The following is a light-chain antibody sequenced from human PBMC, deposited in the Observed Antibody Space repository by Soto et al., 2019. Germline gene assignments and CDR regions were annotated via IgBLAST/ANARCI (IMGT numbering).Light chain of an antibody. CDR3: SSYTSSNTLV. CDR2: EVS. V-gene: IGLV2-14*01. CDR1: SSDVGAYNY. Sequence: QSALTQPPSVSGSPGQSITISCTGTSSDVGAYNYVSWYQQHPGKAPKLMIFEVSDRPSGVSNRFSGSKSGNTASLTISGLQAEDEADYYCSSYTSSNTLVFGGGTKVTVL. J-gene: IGLJ2*01.